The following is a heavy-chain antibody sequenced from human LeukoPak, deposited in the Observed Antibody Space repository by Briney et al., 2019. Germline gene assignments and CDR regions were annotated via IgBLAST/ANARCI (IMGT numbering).Heavy chain of an antibody. D-gene: IGHD6-19*01. CDR3: ARGAGWYEY. J-gene: IGHJ4*02. Sequence: SETLSLTCTVSGGSINNYYWSWLXQPPGXGLEWIGYIHYSGSTNYNFSLKSRVTISVDTSKSQFSLKLSSVTAADTAVYYCARGAGWYEYWGQGTLVTVSS. CDR1: GGSINNYY. CDR2: IHYSGST. V-gene: IGHV4-59*01.